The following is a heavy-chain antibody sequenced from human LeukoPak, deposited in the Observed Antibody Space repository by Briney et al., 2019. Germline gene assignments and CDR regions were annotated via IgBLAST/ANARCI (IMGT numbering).Heavy chain of an antibody. CDR2: INPSGGST. CDR3: SRDRALAGTNVDAFDF. CDR1: GYTFTRYY. J-gene: IGHJ3*01. Sequence: ASVKVSCKASGYTFTRYYVHWVRQAPGQGLEWMGMINPSGGSTSYAQKFQGRVTMTRDTSTGTAYMELSGLSSEDTAAYYCSRDRALAGTNVDAFDFWGQGTMVTVSS. V-gene: IGHV1-46*01. D-gene: IGHD6-19*01.